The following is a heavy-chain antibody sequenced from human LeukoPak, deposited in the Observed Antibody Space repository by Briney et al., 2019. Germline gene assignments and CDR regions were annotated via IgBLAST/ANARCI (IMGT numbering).Heavy chain of an antibody. CDR1: GFRFSSYS. Sequence: PARSLTLSCAASGFRFSSYSMNWVRQAPGKGLEWVSSISSSSGYIYYADSVKGRFTISTDNAKNSLYLQMNCLRAEDTAVYYCARDLGWYYFDYWGQGTLVTVSS. CDR2: ISSSSGYI. CDR3: ARDLGWYYFDY. V-gene: IGHV3-21*01. D-gene: IGHD6-19*01. J-gene: IGHJ4*02.